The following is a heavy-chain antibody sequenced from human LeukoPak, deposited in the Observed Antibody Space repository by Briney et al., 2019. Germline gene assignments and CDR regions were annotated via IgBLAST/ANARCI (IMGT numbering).Heavy chain of an antibody. D-gene: IGHD3-22*01. CDR3: ASDSSGYYYPYY. V-gene: IGHV4-59*08. J-gene: IGHJ4*02. CDR2: IHHSGST. CDR1: GVPISRYY. Sequence: PSGTLSLTCIVSGVPISRYYWSWIRQPPGKGLEWLGYIHHSGSTNYNPFLKSRVTISVDTSKNQFSLKLSSVTAADTAVYYCASDSSGYYYPYYWGQGTLVTVSS.